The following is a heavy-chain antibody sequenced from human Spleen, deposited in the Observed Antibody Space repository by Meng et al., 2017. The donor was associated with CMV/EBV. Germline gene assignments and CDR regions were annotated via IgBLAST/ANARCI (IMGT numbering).Heavy chain of an antibody. J-gene: IGHJ6*02. Sequence: GESLKISCAASGFTFSDYYMSWIRQAPGKGLEWVSYISSSGSMTYYADSVKGRFTISRDNAKNSLYLQMNSLRGEDTAVYYCVREGAVAGYGMDVWGQGTTVTVSS. CDR1: GFTFSDYY. V-gene: IGHV3-11*04. CDR3: VREGAVAGYGMDV. D-gene: IGHD6-19*01. CDR2: ISSSGSMT.